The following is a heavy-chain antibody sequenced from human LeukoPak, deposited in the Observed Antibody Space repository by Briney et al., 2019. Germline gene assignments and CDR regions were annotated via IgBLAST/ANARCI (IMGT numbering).Heavy chain of an antibody. Sequence: GASVKVSCKASGYTFTGYYMHWVRQAPGQGLEWMGWINPNSGGTNYAQKFQGRVTMTRDTSISTAYMELSRLRSDDTAVYYCARDLEGCSSTSCYGLRFDPWGQGTLVTVSS. J-gene: IGHJ5*02. CDR3: ARDLEGCSSTSCYGLRFDP. CDR2: INPNSGGT. V-gene: IGHV1-2*02. CDR1: GYTFTGYY. D-gene: IGHD2-2*01.